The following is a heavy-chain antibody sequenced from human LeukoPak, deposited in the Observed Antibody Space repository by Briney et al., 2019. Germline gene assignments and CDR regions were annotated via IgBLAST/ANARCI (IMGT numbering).Heavy chain of an antibody. CDR2: ISGSGGST. V-gene: IGHV3-23*01. CDR1: GFTFSSYA. Sequence: GGSLRLSCAASGFTFSSYAMSWVRQAPGKGLEWVSAISGSGGSTYYADSVKGRFTISRDNSKNTLYLQMNSLRAEDTAVYYCAKDLGYSSSWLPIDYWGQGTLVTVSS. J-gene: IGHJ4*02. CDR3: AKDLGYSSSWLPIDY. D-gene: IGHD6-13*01.